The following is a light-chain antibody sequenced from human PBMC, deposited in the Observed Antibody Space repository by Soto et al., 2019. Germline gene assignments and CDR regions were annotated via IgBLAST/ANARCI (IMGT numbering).Light chain of an antibody. J-gene: IGLJ1*01. CDR1: SSDVGGYNY. V-gene: IGLV2-14*01. CDR2: DVS. Sequence: QSALTQPASVSGSPGQSITISCTGTSSDVGGYNYVSWYQQHPGKAPKLMIYDVSNRPSGVSNRFSCSKSGNTASLTISGLQAEDEADYYCSSYTSGSTLDVFGTGTKLTVL. CDR3: SSYTSGSTLDV.